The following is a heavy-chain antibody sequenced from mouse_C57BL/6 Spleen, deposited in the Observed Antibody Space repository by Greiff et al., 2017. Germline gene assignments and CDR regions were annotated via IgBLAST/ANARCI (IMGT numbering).Heavy chain of an antibody. D-gene: IGHD1-1*01. V-gene: IGHV3-6*01. J-gene: IGHJ4*01. CDR2: ISYDGSN. CDR1: GYSITSGYY. Sequence: ESGPGLVKPSPSLSLTCSVTGYSITSGYYWNWIRQFPGNKLEWMGYISYDGSNNYNPSLKNRISITRDTSKNQFFLKLNSVTTEDTATYYCAIYYDYAMDYWGQGTAVTVSS. CDR3: AIYYDYAMDY.